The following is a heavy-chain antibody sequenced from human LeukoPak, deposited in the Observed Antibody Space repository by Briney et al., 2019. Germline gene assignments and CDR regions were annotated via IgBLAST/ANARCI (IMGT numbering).Heavy chain of an antibody. D-gene: IGHD4-17*01. CDR1: GFTFSSYA. CDR3: ARDRRRTYGDYVV. Sequence: GGSLRLSCAASGFTFSSYAMHRVRQAPGKGLEWVAVISYDGSNKYYADSVKGRFTISRDNSKNTLYLQMNSLRAEDTAMYYCARDRRRTYGDYVVWGQGTLVTVSS. V-gene: IGHV3-30*04. J-gene: IGHJ4*02. CDR2: ISYDGSNK.